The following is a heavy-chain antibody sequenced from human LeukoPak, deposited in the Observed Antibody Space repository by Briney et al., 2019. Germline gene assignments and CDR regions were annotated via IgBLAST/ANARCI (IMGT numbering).Heavy chain of an antibody. CDR3: ARGSEAVAGVRVDY. CDR1: GGSISSSNW. V-gene: IGHV4-4*02. CDR2: IYHSGST. J-gene: IGHJ4*02. D-gene: IGHD6-19*01. Sequence: SETLSLTCAVSGGSISSSNWWSWVRQPPGKGLEWIGEIYHSGSTNYNPSLKSRVTISVDKSKNQFSLKLSSVTAADTAVYYCARGSEAVAGVRVDYWGQGTLVTVSS.